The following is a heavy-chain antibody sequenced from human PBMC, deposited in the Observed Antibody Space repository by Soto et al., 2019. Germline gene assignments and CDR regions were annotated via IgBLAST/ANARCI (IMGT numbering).Heavy chain of an antibody. CDR1: GFTFSSYS. J-gene: IGHJ4*02. V-gene: IGHV3-21*01. CDR3: ARSVRGEFGDY. CDR2: ISSSSSYI. D-gene: IGHD3-10*01. Sequence: EVQLVESGGGLVKPGGSLRLSCAASGFTFSSYSMNWVRQAPGKVLEWVSSISSSSSYIYYADSVKGRFTISRDNAKNSLYLQMNSLRAEDTAVYYCARSVRGEFGDYWGQGTLVTVSS.